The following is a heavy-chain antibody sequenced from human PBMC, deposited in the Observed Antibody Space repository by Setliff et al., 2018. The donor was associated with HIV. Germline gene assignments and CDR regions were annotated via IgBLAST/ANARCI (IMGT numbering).Heavy chain of an antibody. CDR3: ARDTSGGY. J-gene: IGHJ4*02. CDR1: GGSISSYY. Sequence: KTSETLSLTCTVSGGSISSYYWNWIRQPPGKGLEWIGYIYYSGVTNYNPSLKSRVTISLDTSKNQFSLKLTSVTAADTAVYDCARDTSGGYWGQGTLVTVSS. V-gene: IGHV4-59*01. D-gene: IGHD3-10*01. CDR2: IYYSGVT.